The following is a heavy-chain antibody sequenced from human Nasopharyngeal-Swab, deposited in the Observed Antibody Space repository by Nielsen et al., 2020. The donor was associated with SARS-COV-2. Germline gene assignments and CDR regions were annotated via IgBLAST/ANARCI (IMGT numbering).Heavy chain of an antibody. CDR1: GGSLSSGGYF. J-gene: IGHJ6*02. V-gene: IGHV4-61*02. D-gene: IGHD3-3*01. Sequence: LRLSCTVSGGSLSSGGYFWSWVRRPAGKGLEWIGRIYSSGNANYNPSLKSRVTISVDTSKNQFSLKLSSVTAADTAVYYCARNPPGYYDFIHYGMDVWGQGTTVTVSS. CDR3: ARNPPGYYDFIHYGMDV. CDR2: IYSSGNA.